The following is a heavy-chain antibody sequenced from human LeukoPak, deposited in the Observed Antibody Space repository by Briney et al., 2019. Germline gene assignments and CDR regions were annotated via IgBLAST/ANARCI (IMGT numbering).Heavy chain of an antibody. CDR1: GFTVSSNS. CDR3: ARAYSERYGLGYYYMDV. D-gene: IGHD1-26*01. Sequence: GGSLRLSCTVSGFTVSSNSMSWVRQAPGKGLEWVSFIYSGSTHYSDSVKGRFTISRDNSKNTLYLQMNSLRAEDTAVYYCARAYSERYGLGYYYMDVWGKGTTVTISS. CDR2: IYSGST. V-gene: IGHV3-53*01. J-gene: IGHJ6*03.